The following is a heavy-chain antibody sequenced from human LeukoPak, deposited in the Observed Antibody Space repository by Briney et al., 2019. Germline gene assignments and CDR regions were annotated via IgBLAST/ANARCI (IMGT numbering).Heavy chain of an antibody. CDR2: IMQDGNDK. CDR1: GFTFSSYA. Sequence: GGSLRLSCAASGFTFSSYAMSWVRQAPGKGLEWVANIMQDGNDKYYVDSVKGRFTISRDNAKNSLYLQMNSLRAEDTAVYYCAKDDFRSHIVATGRGLLSYWGQGTLVTVSS. CDR3: AKDDFRSHIVATGRGLLSY. D-gene: IGHD5-12*01. V-gene: IGHV3-7*01. J-gene: IGHJ4*02.